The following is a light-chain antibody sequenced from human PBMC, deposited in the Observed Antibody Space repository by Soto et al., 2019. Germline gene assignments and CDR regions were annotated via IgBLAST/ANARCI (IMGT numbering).Light chain of an antibody. CDR1: QSISSW. Sequence: DIQMTQSPSTLSASVGDRVTITCRASQSISSWLDWYQQKPGKAPKLLIYDASSLESGVSSRFSGSGSGTEFTLTISSLQPDDLATYYCQQYNSYMYTFGQGTKLEIK. J-gene: IGKJ2*01. CDR2: DAS. V-gene: IGKV1-5*01. CDR3: QQYNSYMYT.